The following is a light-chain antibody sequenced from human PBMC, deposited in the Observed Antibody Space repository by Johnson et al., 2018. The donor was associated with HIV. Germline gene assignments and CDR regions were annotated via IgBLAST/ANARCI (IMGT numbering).Light chain of an antibody. CDR1: SSNIGNNY. V-gene: IGLV1-51*02. Sequence: QSVLTQPPSVSAAPGQKVTISCSGSSSNIGNNYVSWYQQLPGTAPKLLIYENNKRPSGIPYRFSGSKSGTSATLGITGLPTGDEADYYCGTWDSSLSAYVFGTGTKVTVL. J-gene: IGLJ1*01. CDR2: ENN. CDR3: GTWDSSLSAYV.